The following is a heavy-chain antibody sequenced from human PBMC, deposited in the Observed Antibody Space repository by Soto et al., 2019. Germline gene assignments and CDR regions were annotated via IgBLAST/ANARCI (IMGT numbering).Heavy chain of an antibody. Sequence: GGSLRLSCAASGFTFSSYAMSWVRQAPGKGLEWVSAISGSGGSTYYADSVKGRFTISRDNSKNTLYLQMNSLRAEDTAVYYCAKDSGITMIVVVITYYFDYWGQGTLVTVSS. CDR1: GFTFSSYA. J-gene: IGHJ4*02. CDR2: ISGSGGST. D-gene: IGHD3-22*01. V-gene: IGHV3-23*01. CDR3: AKDSGITMIVVVITYYFDY.